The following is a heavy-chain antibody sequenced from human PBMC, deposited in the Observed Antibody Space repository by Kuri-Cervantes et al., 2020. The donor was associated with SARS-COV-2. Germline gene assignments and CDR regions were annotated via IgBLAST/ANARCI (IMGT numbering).Heavy chain of an antibody. V-gene: IGHV3-64*02. Sequence: GESLKISCAASGFTFSRYDIHWVRQAPGKGLEYVSAISSDGGYTFYADSLKGRFTVSRDNSKNTLYLQMGSLRAEDMAVYYCARGAANYYYMDVWGKGTTVTVSS. D-gene: IGHD3-16*01. J-gene: IGHJ6*03. CDR3: ARGAANYYYMDV. CDR1: GFTFSRYD. CDR2: ISSDGGYT.